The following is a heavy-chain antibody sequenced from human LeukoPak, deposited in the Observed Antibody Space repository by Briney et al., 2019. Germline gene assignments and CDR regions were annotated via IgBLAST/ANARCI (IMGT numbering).Heavy chain of an antibody. V-gene: IGHV3-30*04. J-gene: IGHJ4*02. D-gene: IGHD7-27*01. CDR3: ARHVGISF. Sequence: PGGSLRLSCAASGFTFSSYAMHWVRQAPGKGLEWVAVISYDGSNKHYADSVKGRFTISRDNAKNSLFLQMSNLRDDDTAIYYCARHVGISFWGPGTLVTVSS. CDR1: GFTFSSYA. CDR2: ISYDGSNK.